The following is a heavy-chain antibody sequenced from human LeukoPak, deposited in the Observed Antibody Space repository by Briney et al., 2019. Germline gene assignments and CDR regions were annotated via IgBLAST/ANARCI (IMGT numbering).Heavy chain of an antibody. CDR3: ASRTMFYGGDFDY. CDR1: GGSFSGYY. D-gene: IGHD4-23*01. Sequence: SETLSLTCAVYGGSFSGYYWSWIRQSPGKGLEWIGEINHSGSTNYNPSLKSRVTISVDTSKNQFSLKLSSVTAADTAVYYCASRTMFYGGDFDYWGQGTLVTVSS. J-gene: IGHJ4*02. CDR2: INHSGST. V-gene: IGHV4-34*01.